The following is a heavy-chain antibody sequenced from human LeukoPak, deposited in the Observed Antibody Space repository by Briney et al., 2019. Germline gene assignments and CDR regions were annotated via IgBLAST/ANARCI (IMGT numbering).Heavy chain of an antibody. D-gene: IGHD2-15*01. CDR3: ATTFPYCGDGTCKL. Sequence: GGSLRLSCSASGFRFTSYWMSWVRQAPGKGLEWVANINQGGNTVNYVDSVKGRVRISKDNANNALFLQMHSLRFEDTAIYYCATTFPYCGDGTCKLGGQGAQVTVSS. J-gene: IGHJ4*02. V-gene: IGHV3-7*01. CDR1: GFRFTSYW. CDR2: INQGGNTV.